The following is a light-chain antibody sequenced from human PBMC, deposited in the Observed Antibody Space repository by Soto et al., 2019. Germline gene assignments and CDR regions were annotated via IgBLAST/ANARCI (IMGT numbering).Light chain of an antibody. CDR1: QSVSSIY. V-gene: IGKV3-20*01. CDR3: QHYDSLPIT. CDR2: GAS. J-gene: IGKJ5*01. Sequence: IVLTQSPGTLSFSPVERATLSFKASQSVSSIYLGWYQQKPGQPPRLLIYGASSRATGIPDRFSGSGSGTDFTLTISRLEPEDFAVFYCQHYDSLPITFGQGTRLEIK.